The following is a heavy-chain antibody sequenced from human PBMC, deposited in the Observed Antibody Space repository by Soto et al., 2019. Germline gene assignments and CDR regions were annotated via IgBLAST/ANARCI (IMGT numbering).Heavy chain of an antibody. Sequence: PRLSCAASGFTFDSFAMTLVRQAQGTGLEWVSAISASGGSTYYADSVKGRFTISRDSSKNTLYLQMNSLRAVDTDGYYCARAAVTPDSWSQGTLVTVSS. CDR1: GFTFDSFA. CDR2: ISASGGST. J-gene: IGHJ4*02. V-gene: IGHV3-23*01. D-gene: IGHD3-10*01. CDR3: ARAAVTPDS.